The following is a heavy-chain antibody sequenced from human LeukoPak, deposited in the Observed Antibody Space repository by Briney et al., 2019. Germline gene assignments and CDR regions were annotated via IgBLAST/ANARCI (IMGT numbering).Heavy chain of an antibody. D-gene: IGHD2-2*01. CDR1: GFTFSSYA. CDR2: ISGSGGST. J-gene: IGHJ4*02. V-gene: IGHV3-23*01. CDR3: AKGTFEGVRAAMYYFDY. Sequence: GGSLRLSCAASGFTFSSYAMSWVRQAPGKGLEWVSAISGSGGSTYYADSAKGRFTISRDNSKNTLYLQMNSLRAEATAVYYCAKGTFEGVRAAMYYFDYWGQGTLVTVSS.